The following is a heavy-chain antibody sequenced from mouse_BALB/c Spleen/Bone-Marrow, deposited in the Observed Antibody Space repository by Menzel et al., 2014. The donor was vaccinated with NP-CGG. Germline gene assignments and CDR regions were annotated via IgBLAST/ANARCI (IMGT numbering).Heavy chain of an antibody. D-gene: IGHD1-2*01. CDR3: ARHYYGAR. CDR2: INSNGGST. Sequence: EVKLMESGGGLVQPGGPLKLSCAASGFTFSSYGMSWVRQTPDKRLELVATINSNGGSTYYPDSVKGRFTISRDNAKNTLYLQMSSLKSEDTAMYYCARHYYGARWGQETLVTVSA. CDR1: GFTFSSYG. J-gene: IGHJ3*01. V-gene: IGHV5-6-3*01.